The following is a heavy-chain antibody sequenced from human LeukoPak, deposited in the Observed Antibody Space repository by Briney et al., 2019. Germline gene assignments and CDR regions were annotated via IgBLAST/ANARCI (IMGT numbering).Heavy chain of an antibody. V-gene: IGHV4-39*01. J-gene: IGHJ4*02. CDR2: IYYSGST. CDR3: ARQQIAATDDY. Sequence: PSETLSLICTVSGGSISSSSYYWGWIRQPPGKGLEWIGSIYYSGSTYYSPSLKSRVTISVDTSKNQFSLKLSSVTAADTAVYYCARQQIAATDDYWGQGTLVSVSS. D-gene: IGHD6-13*01. CDR1: GGSISSSSYY.